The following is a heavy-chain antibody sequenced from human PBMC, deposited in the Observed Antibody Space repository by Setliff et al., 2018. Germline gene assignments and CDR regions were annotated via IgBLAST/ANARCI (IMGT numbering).Heavy chain of an antibody. CDR1: GFTFSIYS. CDR3: ARDGYPGTS. D-gene: IGHD2-2*03. J-gene: IGHJ5*02. CDR2: ITSSGTTT. V-gene: IGHV3-48*04. Sequence: PGGSLRLSCAASGFTFSIYSMNWLRQAPGKGLEWVSYITSSGTTTFYTDSVKGRFAISRDNARNSLYLQMNSLRVEDTAVYYCARDGYPGTSWGQGTLVTVSS.